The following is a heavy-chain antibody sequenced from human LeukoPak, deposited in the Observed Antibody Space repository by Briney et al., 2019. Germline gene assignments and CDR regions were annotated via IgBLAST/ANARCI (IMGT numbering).Heavy chain of an antibody. CDR3: ARGIFGVVTIPFDY. CDR2: ISPYNGNT. Sequence: ASVKVSCKASGYTFTSYGISWVRQAPGQGLEWMGWISPYNGNTNYAQKLQGRVTMTTDTSTSTAYMELRSLRSDDTAVYYCARGIFGVVTIPFDYWGQGTLVTVSS. J-gene: IGHJ4*02. D-gene: IGHD3-3*01. V-gene: IGHV1-18*01. CDR1: GYTFTSYG.